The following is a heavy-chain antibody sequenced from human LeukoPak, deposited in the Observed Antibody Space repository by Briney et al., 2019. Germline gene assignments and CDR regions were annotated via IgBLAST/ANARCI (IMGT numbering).Heavy chain of an antibody. CDR2: INHSGST. CDR3: ARLRRGYCSGGSCSYGVRLNYCYGMDV. J-gene: IGHJ6*02. Sequence: SETLSLTCAVYGGSFSGYYWSWIRQPPGKGLEWIGEINHSGSTNYNPSLKSRVTTSVDTSKNQFSLKLSSVTAADTAVYYCARLRRGYCSGGSCSYGVRLNYCYGMDVWGQGTTVTVSS. CDR1: GGSFSGYY. V-gene: IGHV4-34*01. D-gene: IGHD2-15*01.